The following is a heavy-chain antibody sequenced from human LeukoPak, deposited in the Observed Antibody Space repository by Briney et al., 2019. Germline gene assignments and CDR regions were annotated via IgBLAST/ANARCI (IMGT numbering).Heavy chain of an antibody. CDR1: GFTFSNYN. Sequence: GGSLRLSCAASGFTFSNYNMNWVRQAPWKGLEWVSYISSSSTNIYYTDSVKGRFTISRDNAKNSLYLQMNSLRAEDTAVYYCARDGVATILGGYYYGMDVWGQGTTVTVSS. D-gene: IGHD5-12*01. CDR2: ISSSSTNI. J-gene: IGHJ6*02. V-gene: IGHV3-21*04. CDR3: ARDGVATILGGYYYGMDV.